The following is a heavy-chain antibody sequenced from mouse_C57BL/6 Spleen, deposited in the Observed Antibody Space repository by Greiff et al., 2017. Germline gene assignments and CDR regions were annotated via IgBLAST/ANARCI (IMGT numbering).Heavy chain of an antibody. CDR1: GYSITSGYY. Sequence: EVKLMESGPGLVKPSQSLSLTCSVTGYSITSGYYWNWIRQFPGNKLEWMGYISYDGSNNYNPSLKNRISITRDTSKNQFFLKLNSVTTEDTATYYCARDGKEYFDVWGTGTTVTVSS. CDR2: ISYDGSN. V-gene: IGHV3-6*01. D-gene: IGHD1-1*01. J-gene: IGHJ1*03. CDR3: ARDGKEYFDV.